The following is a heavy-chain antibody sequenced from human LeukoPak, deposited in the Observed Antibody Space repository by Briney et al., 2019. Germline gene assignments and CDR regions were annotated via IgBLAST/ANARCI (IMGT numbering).Heavy chain of an antibody. CDR3: ARALMKYYDILTGPAFDI. Sequence: ASVKVSCKAPGYTFTGYYMHWVRQAPGQGLEWMGRINPNSGGTNYAQKFQGRVTMTRDTSISTAYMELSRLRSDDTAVYYCARALMKYYDILTGPAFDIWGQGTMVTVSS. J-gene: IGHJ3*02. CDR1: GYTFTGYY. D-gene: IGHD3-9*01. CDR2: INPNSGGT. V-gene: IGHV1-2*06.